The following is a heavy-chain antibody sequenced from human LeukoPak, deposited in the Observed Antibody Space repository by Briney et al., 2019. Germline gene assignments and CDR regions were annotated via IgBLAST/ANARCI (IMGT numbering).Heavy chain of an antibody. J-gene: IGHJ6*03. D-gene: IGHD3-10*01. Sequence: SETLSLTCTVSGGSISSGGYYWSWIRQHPGKGLEWIGYIYYSGSTYYNPSLKSRVTISVDTSKNQFSLKLSSVTAADTAVYYCARTTASKTPYYYYYYYYMDVWGKGTTVTVSS. CDR2: IYYSGST. V-gene: IGHV4-31*03. CDR1: GGSISSGGYY. CDR3: ARTTASKTPYYYYYYYYMDV.